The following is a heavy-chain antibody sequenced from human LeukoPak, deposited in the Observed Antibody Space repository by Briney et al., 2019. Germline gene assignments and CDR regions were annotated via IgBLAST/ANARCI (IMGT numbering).Heavy chain of an antibody. CDR2: IYYSGST. Sequence: PAETLSLTCTVAGGSISSSSYYWGWIREPPGKGLEWIGSIYYSGSTYYNPSLKSRVTISVDTSKNQFSLNLSSVPAADTAVYYCARDFRAEVTPDAFDIWGQGPMATVSS. CDR3: ARDFRAEVTPDAFDI. D-gene: IGHD5-18*01. J-gene: IGHJ3*02. V-gene: IGHV4-39*02. CDR1: GGSISSSSYY.